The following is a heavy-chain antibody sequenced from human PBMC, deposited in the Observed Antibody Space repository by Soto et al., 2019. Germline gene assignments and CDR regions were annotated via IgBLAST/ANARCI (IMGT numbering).Heavy chain of an antibody. CDR3: ARDIHSGSYPYYFDY. D-gene: IGHD1-26*01. V-gene: IGHV4-61*01. CDR1: GGSVSSGSDY. Sequence: TSETLSLTCTVSGGSVSSGSDYWSWIRQPPGKGLEWIGYIYYSGSTNYNPSLKSRVTISVDTSKNQFSLKLSSVTAADTAVYYCARDIHSGSYPYYFDYWGQGTLVTVSS. J-gene: IGHJ4*02. CDR2: IYYSGST.